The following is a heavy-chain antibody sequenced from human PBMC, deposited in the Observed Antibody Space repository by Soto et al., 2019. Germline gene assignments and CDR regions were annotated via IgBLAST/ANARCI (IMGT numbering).Heavy chain of an antibody. CDR1: GFTFSSYG. J-gene: IGHJ4*02. CDR2: IWSDGNNK. V-gene: IGHV3-33*01. CDR3: ARVPVAQFCSGYSCFDPFYY. D-gene: IGHD2-15*01. Sequence: QVQLEESGGGVVQPGRSLRLSCAVSGFTFSSYGMHWARQAPGKGLEWVAVIWSDGNNKYYADSVKGRFTISRDNSKNTLYVQMNSLRVEDTAVYFCARVPVAQFCSGYSCFDPFYYWGQGTLVTVS.